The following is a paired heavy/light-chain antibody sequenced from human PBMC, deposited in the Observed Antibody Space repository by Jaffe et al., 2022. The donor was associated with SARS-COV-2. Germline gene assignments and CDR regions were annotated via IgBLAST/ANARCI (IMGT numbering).Light chain of an antibody. V-gene: IGKV1-33*01. CDR1: QDISNY. Sequence: DIQMTQSPSSLSASVGDRVTITCQASQDISNYLNWYQQKPGKAPKLLIYDASNLETGVPSRFSGSGSGTDFTFTISSLQPEDIATYYCQQYDNLPVTFGQGTKLEIK. CDR2: DAS. CDR3: QQYDNLPVT. J-gene: IGKJ2*01.
Heavy chain of an antibody. V-gene: IGHV4-4*07. CDR3: ARAPLLGYCSGGSCYSDYYYGMDV. CDR1: GGSISSYY. D-gene: IGHD2-15*01. J-gene: IGHJ6*02. Sequence: QVQLQESGPGLVKPSETLSLTCTVSGGSISSYYWSWIRQPAGKGLEWIGRIYTSGSTNYNPSLKSRVTMSVDTSKNQFSLKLSSVTAADTAVYYCARAPLLGYCSGGSCYSDYYYGMDVWGQGTTVTVSS. CDR2: IYTSGST.